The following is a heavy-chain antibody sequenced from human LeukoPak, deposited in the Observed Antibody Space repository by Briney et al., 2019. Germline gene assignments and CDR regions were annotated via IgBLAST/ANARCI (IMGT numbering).Heavy chain of an antibody. CDR2: IYYSGST. D-gene: IGHD5-24*01. J-gene: IGHJ4*02. Sequence: SETLSLTCTVSGGSISSYYWRWIRQPPGKGLEWIGYIYYSGSTNYNPSLKSRVTISVDTSKNQFSLKLSSVTAADTAVYYCAREESRDGYNWRRFDYWGQGTLVTVSS. CDR1: GGSISSYY. CDR3: AREESRDGYNWRRFDY. V-gene: IGHV4-59*01.